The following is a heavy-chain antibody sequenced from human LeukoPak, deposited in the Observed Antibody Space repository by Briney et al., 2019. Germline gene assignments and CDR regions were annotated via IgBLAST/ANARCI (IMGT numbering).Heavy chain of an antibody. CDR3: AFIHSSASHVDDY. CDR1: GYIFTSCS. CDR2: IYPGDSDT. J-gene: IGHJ4*02. D-gene: IGHD6-19*01. V-gene: IGHV5-51*01. Sequence: GESLKISCKGSGYIFTSCSIGWVRQMPGKGLEWMGIIYPGDSDTRYSPSFQGQVTISADKSISTAYLQWSSLKASDTAMYYCAFIHSSASHVDDYWGQGTLVTVSS.